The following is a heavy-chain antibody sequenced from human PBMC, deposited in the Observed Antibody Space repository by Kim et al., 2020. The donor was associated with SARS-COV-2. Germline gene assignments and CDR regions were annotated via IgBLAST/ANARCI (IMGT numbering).Heavy chain of an antibody. Sequence: GGSLRLSCAASGFTFSSYAMNWVRQAPGKGLEWVSYISSSGSTIYYADSVKGRFTISRDNAKNSLYLQMNSLRAEDTAVYYCARVRIQLCLRHPPHFHYWGQGPRVTVSS. D-gene: IGHD5-18*01. J-gene: IGHJ4*02. CDR2: ISSSGSTI. CDR3: ARVRIQLCLRHPPHFHY. V-gene: IGHV3-48*03. CDR1: GFTFSSYA.